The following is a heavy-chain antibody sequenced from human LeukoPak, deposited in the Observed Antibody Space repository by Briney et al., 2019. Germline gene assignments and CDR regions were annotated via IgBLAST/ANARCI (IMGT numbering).Heavy chain of an antibody. CDR3: VTRQNYYGSGSSFDY. D-gene: IGHD3-10*01. CDR1: GFTFSSYA. Sequence: GGSLRLSCSASGFTFSSYAMHWVRQAPGKGLEYVSAISSNGGSTYYGDSVKGRFTISRDNSKNTLYLQMSSLRAEDTAVYYCVTRQNYYGSGSSFDYWGQGTLVTVSS. V-gene: IGHV3-64D*06. J-gene: IGHJ4*02. CDR2: ISSNGGST.